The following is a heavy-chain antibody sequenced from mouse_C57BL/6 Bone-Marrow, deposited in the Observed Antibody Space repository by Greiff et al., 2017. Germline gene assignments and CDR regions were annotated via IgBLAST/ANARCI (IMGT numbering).Heavy chain of an antibody. CDR3: ARRYYYGSSYKNYFDY. V-gene: IGHV1-61*01. CDR1: GYTFTSYW. CDR2: IYPSDSET. J-gene: IGHJ2*01. D-gene: IGHD1-1*01. Sequence: VQLQQPGAELVRPGSSVKLSCKASGYTFTSYWMDWVKQRPGQGLEWIGNIYPSDSETNYNQKFKDKATLTVDKSSSTAYMQLSSLTSEDSAVYYCARRYYYGSSYKNYFDYWGQGTTLTVSS.